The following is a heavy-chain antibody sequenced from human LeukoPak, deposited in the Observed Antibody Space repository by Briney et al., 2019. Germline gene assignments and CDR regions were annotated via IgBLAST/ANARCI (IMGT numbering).Heavy chain of an antibody. D-gene: IGHD3-10*01. CDR1: GFTFSTYA. CDR2: IWYDGSNK. CDR3: AKDGGKATATDAFDI. Sequence: GGSLRLSCAASGFTFSTYAMHWVRQAPGKGLEWVAVIWYDGSNKYYADSVKGRFTISRDNSKNTLYLQMNSLRAEDTAVYYCAKDGGKATATDAFDIWGQGTMVTVSS. V-gene: IGHV3-33*06. J-gene: IGHJ3*02.